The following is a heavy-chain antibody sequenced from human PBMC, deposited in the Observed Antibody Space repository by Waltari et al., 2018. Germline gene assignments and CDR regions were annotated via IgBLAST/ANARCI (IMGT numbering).Heavy chain of an antibody. CDR2: INAGNGNT. Sequence: QVQLVQSGAEVKKPGASVKVSVKASGYTFTSYAMHSVRQAPGQRLEWMGWINAGNGNTKYSQKFQGRVTITRDTSASTAYMELSSLRSEDTAVYYCARPVVPAGKYFQHWGQGTLVTVSS. CDR1: GYTFTSYA. J-gene: IGHJ1*01. D-gene: IGHD2-2*01. CDR3: ARPVVPAGKYFQH. V-gene: IGHV1-3*01.